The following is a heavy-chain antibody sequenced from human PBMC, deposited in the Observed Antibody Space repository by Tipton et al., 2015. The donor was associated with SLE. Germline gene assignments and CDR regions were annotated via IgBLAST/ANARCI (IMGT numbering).Heavy chain of an antibody. J-gene: IGHJ3*02. CDR3: ARDPRIFGVVYAFDI. V-gene: IGHV3-64D*06. CDR1: GFTFSNYA. D-gene: IGHD3-3*01. Sequence: SLRLSCSASGFTFSNYAMHWVRQAPGKGLQYVSGISNNGGATYYADSVKGRFTISRDNSKNTMYLQMTSLRAEDTALYYCARDPRIFGVVYAFDIWGQGTMVTVSS. CDR2: ISNNGGAT.